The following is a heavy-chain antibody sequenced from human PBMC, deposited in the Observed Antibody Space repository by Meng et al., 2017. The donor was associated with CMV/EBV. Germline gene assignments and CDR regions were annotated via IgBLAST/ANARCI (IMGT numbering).Heavy chain of an antibody. J-gene: IGHJ3*02. Sequence: GESLKISCAASGFTFSSYSMNWVRQAPGKGLEWVSSISSSSSYIYYADSVKGRFTISRDNAKNSLYLQMNSLRAEDTAVYYCASTPPGYSSSRGAFDIWGQGTMVTVSS. D-gene: IGHD6-13*01. CDR3: ASTPPGYSSSRGAFDI. CDR1: GFTFSSYS. V-gene: IGHV3-21*01. CDR2: ISSSSSYI.